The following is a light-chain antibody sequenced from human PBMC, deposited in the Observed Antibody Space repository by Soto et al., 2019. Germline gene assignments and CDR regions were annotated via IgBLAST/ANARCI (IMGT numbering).Light chain of an antibody. CDR3: MQATQYRPYT. J-gene: IGKJ2*01. CDR1: QSLVHSDGNTY. V-gene: IGKV2-24*01. CDR2: KVS. Sequence: DIVLTQTPLSSPVTLGQPASISCRSSQSLVHSDGNTYLSWFHQRPGQPPRLLIDKVSNRFSGVPDRFSGRGEGTDFTLKISRVEADDVGIYFCMQATQYRPYTFGQGTKLEIK.